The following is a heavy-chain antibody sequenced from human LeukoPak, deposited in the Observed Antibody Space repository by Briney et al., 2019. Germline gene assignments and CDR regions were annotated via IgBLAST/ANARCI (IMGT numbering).Heavy chain of an antibody. Sequence: GGSLRLSCAASGFTFSSYAMSWVRQAPGKGLEWVSAISGSGGSTYYADSVKGRFTISRDNSKNTLYLQMNSLRAEDTAVYYCAVLPNYYDSSGYYRYWGQGTLVTVSS. CDR2: ISGSGGST. V-gene: IGHV3-23*01. CDR1: GFTFSSYA. J-gene: IGHJ4*02. CDR3: AVLPNYYDSSGYYRY. D-gene: IGHD3-22*01.